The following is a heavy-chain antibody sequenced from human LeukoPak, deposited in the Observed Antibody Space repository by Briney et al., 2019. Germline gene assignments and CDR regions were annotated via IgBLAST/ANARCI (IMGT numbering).Heavy chain of an antibody. D-gene: IGHD3-22*01. CDR3: ARDGYYYDSSDYYSPSIRFDP. CDR1: GGTISSYT. J-gene: IGHJ5*02. Sequence: SVKVSCKASGGTISSYTISWVRQAPGQGLEWVGRIIPMLGITNNAQKLQGRVTLTPDKSTSTAYMELGSLRSEDTAVYYCARDGYYYDSSDYYSPSIRFDPWGQGTLVSVSS. CDR2: IIPMLGIT. V-gene: IGHV1-69*04.